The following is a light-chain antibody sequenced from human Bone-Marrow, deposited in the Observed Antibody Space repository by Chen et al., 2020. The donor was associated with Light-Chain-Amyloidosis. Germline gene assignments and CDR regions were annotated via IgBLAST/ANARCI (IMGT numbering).Light chain of an antibody. CDR2: GAS. CDR1: QSVGYD. CDR3: QQYNTRPPIT. Sequence: EIVMTQSPATLSVSPGERTTLSCRASQSVGYDLVWYQQKPGQAPRLLIYGASTRASGITDRFSGSGSGTEFTLTIDSLKSEDTAVYYCQQYNTRPPITFGQGTRLEIK. J-gene: IGKJ5*01. V-gene: IGKV3-15*01.